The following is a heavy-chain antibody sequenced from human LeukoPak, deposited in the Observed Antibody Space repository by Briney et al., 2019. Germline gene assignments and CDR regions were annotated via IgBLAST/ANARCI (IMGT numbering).Heavy chain of an antibody. J-gene: IGHJ4*02. CDR3: ATDYYDSSGYYTGTY. CDR1: GFTFSGYW. Sequence: GGSLRLSCAASGFTFSGYWMNWVRQAPGKGLEWVANIKKEGSENYYVDSVKGRFTISRDNAKNSLYLQMNSLRADDTAVYYCATDYYDSSGYYTGTYWGQGTLVTVSS. D-gene: IGHD3-22*01. CDR2: IKKEGSEN. V-gene: IGHV3-7*03.